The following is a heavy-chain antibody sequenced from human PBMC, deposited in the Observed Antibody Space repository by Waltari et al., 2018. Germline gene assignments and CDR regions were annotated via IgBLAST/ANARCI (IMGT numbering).Heavy chain of an antibody. J-gene: IGHJ5*02. CDR1: GFTFSSYS. CDR2: ISSVVSTM. Sequence: EVQLVESGGGLVQPGGSLRLSCAASGFTFSSYSMNWVRQAPGKGLEWVSYISSVVSTMCKAGSVKGRCTISGDNAKNSLCLQMNSLRDEDTAGYYCARDPDSDTVRGVIGVWFDPWGQGTLVTVSS. V-gene: IGHV3-48*02. CDR3: ARDPDSDTVRGVIGVWFDP. D-gene: IGHD3-10*01.